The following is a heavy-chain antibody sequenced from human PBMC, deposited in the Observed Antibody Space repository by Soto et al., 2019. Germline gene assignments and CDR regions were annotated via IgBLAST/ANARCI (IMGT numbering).Heavy chain of an antibody. Sequence: SETLSLTCIVSGGSLSSNYWSWVRRPAGKGLEWIGRINTSGSSSYNPSLKSRVAMSVDTSKNHFSLNLSSVTAADMAVYYCAREGSYSAYNFAHGIQLWSFDFWGQGALVTVSS. CDR3: AREGSYSAYNFAHGIQLWSFDF. J-gene: IGHJ4*02. D-gene: IGHD5-18*01. V-gene: IGHV4-4*07. CDR1: GGSLSSNY. CDR2: INTSGSS.